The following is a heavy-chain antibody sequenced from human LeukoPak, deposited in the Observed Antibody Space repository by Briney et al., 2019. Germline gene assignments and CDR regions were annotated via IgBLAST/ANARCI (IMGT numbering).Heavy chain of an antibody. D-gene: IGHD3-10*01. Sequence: AGGSLRPSCAASGFTFSSYGMHWVRQAPGKGLEWVAFIRYDGSNKYYADSVEGRFTISRDNSKNTLYLQMNSLRAEDTAVYYCAKDGSGSYGGYMDVWGKGTTVTISS. CDR1: GFTFSSYG. CDR3: AKDGSGSYGGYMDV. V-gene: IGHV3-30*02. J-gene: IGHJ6*03. CDR2: IRYDGSNK.